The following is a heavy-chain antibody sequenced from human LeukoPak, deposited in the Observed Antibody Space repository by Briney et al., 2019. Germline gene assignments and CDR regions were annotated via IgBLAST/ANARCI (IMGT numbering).Heavy chain of an antibody. CDR3: ASYSETAALGY. J-gene: IGHJ4*02. V-gene: IGHV3-7*01. Sequence: PGGSLRLSCIASGFTFRSNYMSWVRQVPGKGLEWVANIKQDGSEKYYVDSVRGRFTISRDNTENSLYLQMNSLRDDDTAVYYRASYSETAALGYWGQGTLVTVSS. CDR1: GFTFRSNY. D-gene: IGHD5-18*01. CDR2: IKQDGSEK.